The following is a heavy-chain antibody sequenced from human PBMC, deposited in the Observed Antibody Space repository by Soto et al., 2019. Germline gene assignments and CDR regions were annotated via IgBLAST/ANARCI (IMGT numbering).Heavy chain of an antibody. J-gene: IGHJ6*04. CDR2: ISGSGGSA. V-gene: IGHV3-23*01. Sequence: GGYLRLSCAASGFTFSSYAMSWVRQAPGKGLEWVSAISGSGGSAYYADSVKGRFTISRDNSKNTLYLQMNSLRAEDMAVYYCASGARNFLDVWGKGSTVTVSS. D-gene: IGHD1-7*01. CDR3: ASGARNFLDV. CDR1: GFTFSSYA.